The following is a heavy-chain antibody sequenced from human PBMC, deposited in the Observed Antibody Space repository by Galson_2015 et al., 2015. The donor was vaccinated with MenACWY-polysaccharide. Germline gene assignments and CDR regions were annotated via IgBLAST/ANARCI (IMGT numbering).Heavy chain of an antibody. Sequence: SLRLSCAASGFILNNYAMTWVRQAPGQGLEWVSSISDSGDTTFYADSVKGRFTISRDNSKSTLYLQMNSLRAEDAAIYYCAKDYNITWDNFFDYWGQGTLVTVSS. CDR3: AKDYNITWDNFFDY. V-gene: IGHV3-23*01. D-gene: IGHD1-14*01. J-gene: IGHJ4*02. CDR2: ISDSGDTT. CDR1: GFILNNYA.